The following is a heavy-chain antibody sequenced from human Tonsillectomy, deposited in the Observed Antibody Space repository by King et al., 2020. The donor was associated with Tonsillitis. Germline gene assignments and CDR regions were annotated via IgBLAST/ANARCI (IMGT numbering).Heavy chain of an antibody. CDR3: AKDSLGYASSQVFDY. CDR1: GFTFDDYA. Sequence: EVQLVESGGGLVQPGRSLRLSCAASGFTFDDYAMHWVRQAPGKGLEWVSGISWNSGSIGYADSAKGRFTISRDNAKNSLYLQMNSLRDEDTDLYYCAKDSLGYASSQVFDYWGQGTLVTVSS. V-gene: IGHV3-9*01. CDR2: ISWNSGSI. D-gene: IGHD2-2*01. J-gene: IGHJ4*02.